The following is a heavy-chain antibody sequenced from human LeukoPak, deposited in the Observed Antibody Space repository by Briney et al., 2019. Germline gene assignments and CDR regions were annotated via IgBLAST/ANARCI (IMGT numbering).Heavy chain of an antibody. CDR2: ISYDGSNK. D-gene: IGHD6-19*01. CDR3: ARASSGWYEVYFDY. Sequence: RGSLRLSCAASGFTFSSYAMHWVRQAPGKGLEWVAVISYDGSNKYYADSVKGRFTISRDNSKNTLYLQMNSLRAEDTAVYYCARASSGWYEVYFDYWGQGTLVTVSS. CDR1: GFTFSSYA. J-gene: IGHJ4*02. V-gene: IGHV3-30*04.